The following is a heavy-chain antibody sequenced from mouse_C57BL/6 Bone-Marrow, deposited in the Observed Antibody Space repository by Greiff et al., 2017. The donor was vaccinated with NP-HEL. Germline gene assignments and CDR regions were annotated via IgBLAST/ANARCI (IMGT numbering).Heavy chain of an antibody. CDR3: ARDITTVVATDFDY. CDR1: GYTFTSYW. Sequence: QVQLQQPGAELVKPGASVKLSCKASGYTFTSYWMNWVKQRPGQGLEWIGMIHPNSGSTNYNEKFKSKATLTVDKSSSTAYMQLSSLTSEDSAVYYCARDITTVVATDFDYWGQGTTLTVSS. CDR2: IHPNSGST. V-gene: IGHV1-64*01. D-gene: IGHD1-1*01. J-gene: IGHJ2*01.